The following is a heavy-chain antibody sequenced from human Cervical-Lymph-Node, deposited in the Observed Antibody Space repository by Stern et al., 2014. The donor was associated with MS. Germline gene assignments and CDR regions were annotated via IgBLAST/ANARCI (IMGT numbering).Heavy chain of an antibody. CDR1: GYTFTSYG. CDR3: ARHELERRSPFDF. J-gene: IGHJ4*02. CDR2: RSTYNGNT. V-gene: IGHV1-18*04. D-gene: IGHD1-1*01. Sequence: VQLVESGAEVKKPGASVKVSCKASGYTFTSYGISWVRQAPGKGLEWMGLRSTYNGNTNYAQKLQGIATMTTDTSTSTAYMERRSLRSDATVVYYCARHELERRSPFDFWGQGTLVTVSS.